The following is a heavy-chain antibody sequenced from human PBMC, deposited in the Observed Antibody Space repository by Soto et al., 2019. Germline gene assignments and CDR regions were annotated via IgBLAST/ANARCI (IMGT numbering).Heavy chain of an antibody. Sequence: GASVKVSCKASGGNFSSYAIRWVRQAPGQGLEWMGGIIPIFGTANYAQKFQGRVTITADESTSTAYMELSSLRSEATAVYYCARSHGPGSRGSDPAAYDYYYGMDVWGQGTTVTVSS. D-gene: IGHD3-16*01. CDR1: GGNFSSYA. J-gene: IGHJ6*02. CDR2: IIPIFGTA. CDR3: ARSHGPGSRGSDPAAYDYYYGMDV. V-gene: IGHV1-69*13.